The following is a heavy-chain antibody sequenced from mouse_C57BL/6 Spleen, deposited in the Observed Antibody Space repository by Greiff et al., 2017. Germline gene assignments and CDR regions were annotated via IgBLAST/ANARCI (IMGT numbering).Heavy chain of an antibody. CDR2: IDPENGDT. V-gene: IGHV14-4*01. D-gene: IGHD1-1*01. CDR3: TTRYGSPFAY. Sequence: EVQLKESGAELVRPGASVKLSCTASGFNIKDDYMHWVKQRPEQGLEWIGWIDPENGDTEYASKFQGKATITADTSSNTAYLQLSSLTSEDTAVYYCTTRYGSPFAYWGQGTLVTVSA. J-gene: IGHJ3*01. CDR1: GFNIKDDY.